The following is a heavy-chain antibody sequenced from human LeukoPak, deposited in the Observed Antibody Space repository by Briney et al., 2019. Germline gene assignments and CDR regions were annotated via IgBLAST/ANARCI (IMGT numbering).Heavy chain of an antibody. CDR3: ARDDKDLTSGSYSEYFDY. D-gene: IGHD1-26*01. CDR1: GFTFSSYS. CDR2: ISSSSSTI. J-gene: IGHJ4*02. Sequence: PGRSLRLSCAASGFTFSSYSMNWVRQAPGKGLEWVSYISSSSSTIYYADSVKGRFTISRDNAKNSLYLQMNSLRAEDTAVYYCARDDKDLTSGSYSEYFDYWGQGTLVTVSS. V-gene: IGHV3-48*01.